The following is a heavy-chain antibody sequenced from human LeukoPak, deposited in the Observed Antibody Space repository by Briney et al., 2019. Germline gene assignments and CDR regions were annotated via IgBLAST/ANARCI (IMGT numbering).Heavy chain of an antibody. V-gene: IGHV1-69*13. Sequence: SVKVSCKASGGTFSSYAISWVRQAPGQGLEWMGGIIPIFGTANYAQKFQGRVTITADESTSTAYMELSSLRSEDTAVYYCASTINYYDSSCYFDYWGQGTLVTVSS. CDR2: IIPIFGTA. CDR3: ASTINYYDSSCYFDY. D-gene: IGHD3-22*01. J-gene: IGHJ4*02. CDR1: GGTFSSYA.